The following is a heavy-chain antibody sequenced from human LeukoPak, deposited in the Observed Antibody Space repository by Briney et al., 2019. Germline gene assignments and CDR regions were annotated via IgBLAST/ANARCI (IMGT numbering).Heavy chain of an antibody. J-gene: IGHJ5*02. CDR1: GYTFAGYY. CDR2: INPNSGGT. CDR3: ATVYRTSEGVTWFDP. V-gene: IGHV1-2*02. Sequence: ASVKVSCKASGYTFAGYYIHWVRQAPGQGLEWMGWINPNSGGTNYAQKFQGRVTMTRDTSISTAYMELSRLRSDDTAVYYCATVYRTSEGVTWFDPWGQGTLVTVSS. D-gene: IGHD2-21*02.